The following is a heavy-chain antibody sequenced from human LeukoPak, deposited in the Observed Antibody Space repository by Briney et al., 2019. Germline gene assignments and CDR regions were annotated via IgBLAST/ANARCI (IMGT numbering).Heavy chain of an antibody. V-gene: IGHV1-2*02. D-gene: IGHD2-15*01. CDR1: GYIFTGYY. CDR2: INPNTGGT. J-gene: IGHJ4*02. CDR3: ARGIVYFQFDY. Sequence: ASVKVSCKASGYIFTGYYMHWVRQAPGQGLEWMGWINPNTGGTSYAQKFQGRVTMTRDTSISTAYMELSGLRSDSTAVYYCARGIVYFQFDYWGQGTLVTVSS.